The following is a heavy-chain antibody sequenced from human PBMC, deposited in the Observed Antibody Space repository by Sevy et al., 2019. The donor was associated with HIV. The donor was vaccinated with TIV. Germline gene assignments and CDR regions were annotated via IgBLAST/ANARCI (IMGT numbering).Heavy chain of an antibody. V-gene: IGHV1-69*13. D-gene: IGHD3-22*01. Sequence: ASVKVSCKASGGTFSSYAISWVRQAPGQGLEWMGGIIPIFGTAKYAQKFQGRGTIAADESTSTAYMELSSLRSEDTAVYYSARQFGYDISGYFLYYWGQGTLVTLSS. CDR3: ARQFGYDISGYFLYY. CDR2: IIPIFGTA. J-gene: IGHJ4*02. CDR1: GGTFSSYA.